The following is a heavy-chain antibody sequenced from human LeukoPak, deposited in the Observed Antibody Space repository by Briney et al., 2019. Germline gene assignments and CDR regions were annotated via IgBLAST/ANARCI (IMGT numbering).Heavy chain of an antibody. CDR2: IKQDGSEK. CDR3: ARDRAYYYDSSGYYYFDH. J-gene: IGHJ4*02. Sequence: GGSLRLSCAASGFTFSSYWMTWVRQAPGKGLEWVANIKQDGSEKYYVDSVKGRFTISRDNAKNSLYLQMNSLRDEDTAVYYCARDRAYYYDSSGYYYFDHWGQGTLVTVSS. CDR1: GFTFSSYW. V-gene: IGHV3-7*03. D-gene: IGHD3-22*01.